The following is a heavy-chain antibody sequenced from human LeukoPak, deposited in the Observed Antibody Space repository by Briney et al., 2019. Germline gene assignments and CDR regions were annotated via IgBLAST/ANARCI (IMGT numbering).Heavy chain of an antibody. CDR2: TYYRSKWYN. D-gene: IGHD2-2*01. J-gene: IGHJ6*04. CDR3: AGVLPVAPYYGMDV. Sequence: SQTLSLTCAISGDSVSSNSAAWNWIRQSPSRGLEWLGRTYYRSKWYNGYAASVKSRITINPDTSKNQFSLQLNSVTPEDTAVYYCAGVLPVAPYYGMDVWGKGTTVTISS. CDR1: GDSVSSNSAA. V-gene: IGHV6-1*01.